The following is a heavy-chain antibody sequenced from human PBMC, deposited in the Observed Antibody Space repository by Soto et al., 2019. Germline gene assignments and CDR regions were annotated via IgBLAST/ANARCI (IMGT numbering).Heavy chain of an antibody. J-gene: IGHJ4*02. CDR3: KRDDSSGWYYFDY. V-gene: IGHV3-66*01. D-gene: IGHD6-19*01. Sequence: PGGSLRLSCAASGFTVSSNYMSWVRQAPGKGPEWVSVISSDGSKYYADSVKVRFTISRDNSKNTLYLQMNSLRAEDTAVYFCKRDDSSGWYYFDYWGQGTLVTVSS. CDR1: GFTVSSNY. CDR2: ISSDGSK.